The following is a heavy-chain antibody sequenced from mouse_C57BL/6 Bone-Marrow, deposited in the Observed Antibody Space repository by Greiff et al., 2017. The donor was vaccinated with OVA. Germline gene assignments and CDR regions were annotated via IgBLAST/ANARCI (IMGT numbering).Heavy chain of an antibody. CDR2: IDPETGGT. D-gene: IGHD2-1*01. V-gene: IGHV1-15*01. CDR1: GYTFTDSE. J-gene: IGHJ4*01. CDR3: TPIYYGNPYYAMDY. Sequence: QVQLQQSGAELVRPGASVTLSCKASGYTFTDSEMHWVKQTPVHGLEWIGAIDPETGGTAYNQKFKGKAILTADKSSSTAYMELRSLTSEDSAVYYCTPIYYGNPYYAMDYWGQGTSVTVSS.